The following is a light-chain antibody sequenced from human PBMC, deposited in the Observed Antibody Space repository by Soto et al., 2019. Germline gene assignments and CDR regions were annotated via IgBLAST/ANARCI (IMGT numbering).Light chain of an antibody. CDR3: QQYGSSPVT. Sequence: EIVLTQSPATLSLSPGDSATLSCRGSQSVSSSYLAWYQQKPGQAPRLLIYGESSRAAGIPDRFSGSGSGTDLNLTISRLEPEDFAVYYCQQYGSSPVTFGQGTKVDIK. CDR1: QSVSSSY. CDR2: GES. J-gene: IGKJ1*01. V-gene: IGKV3-20*01.